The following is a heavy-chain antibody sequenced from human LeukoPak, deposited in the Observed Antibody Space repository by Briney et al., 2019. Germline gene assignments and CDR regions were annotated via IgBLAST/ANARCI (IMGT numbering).Heavy chain of an antibody. J-gene: IGHJ4*02. V-gene: IGHV7-4-1*02. CDR3: ARVVAAAGKILDY. D-gene: IGHD6-13*01. Sequence: ASLKVSCKASGYTFTSYAMNWVRQAPGQGLEWMGWINTNIGNPTYAQGFTGRFVFSLDTSVSTAYLQISSLKAEDTAVYYCARVVAAAGKILDYWGQGTLVTVSS. CDR1: GYTFTSYA. CDR2: INTNIGNP.